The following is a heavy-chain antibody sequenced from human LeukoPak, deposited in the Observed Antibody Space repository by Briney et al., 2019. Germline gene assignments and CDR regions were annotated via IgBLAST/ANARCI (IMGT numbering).Heavy chain of an antibody. V-gene: IGHV3-11*01. J-gene: IGHJ4*02. CDR3: ARSWEPHLGYFDY. D-gene: IGHD1-26*01. CDR2: ISSSGSTI. CDR1: GFTFSDYY. Sequence: GGSLRLSCAASGFTFSDYYMSWIRQAPGKRLEWVSYISSSGSTIYYADSVKGRFTISRDNAKNSLYLQMNSLRAEDTAVYYCARSWEPHLGYFDYWGQGTLVTVSS.